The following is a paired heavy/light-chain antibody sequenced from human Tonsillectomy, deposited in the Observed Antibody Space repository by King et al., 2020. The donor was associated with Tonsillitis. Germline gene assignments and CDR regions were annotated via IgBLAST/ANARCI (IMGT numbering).Light chain of an antibody. CDR2: QDG. CDR3: QAWDRSTTSWV. Sequence: SYELTQPPSVSVSPGQTASITCSGDKLGERYAYWYQQKPGRSPVLVIYQDGKRPSGIPERFSGSNSGNTATLTISVTQAMDEADYYCQAWDRSTTSWVFGGGTKLTVL. J-gene: IGLJ3*02. CDR1: KLGERY. V-gene: IGLV3-1*01.
Heavy chain of an antibody. J-gene: IGHJ6*02. CDR1: GFTFTNAW. CDR2: IKSKSDGVTT. V-gene: IGHV3-15*01. Sequence: EVQLVESGGGLVKPGGSLRLSCAASGFTFTNAWMSWVRQAPGKGLGWVGRIKSKSDGVTTDYAAPVKGRFTISRDDSKNTLYLHMNSLKTEDTAVYYCTTDRYLLDHGMDVWGQGTTVTVSS. D-gene: IGHD1-1*01. CDR3: TTDRYLLDHGMDV.